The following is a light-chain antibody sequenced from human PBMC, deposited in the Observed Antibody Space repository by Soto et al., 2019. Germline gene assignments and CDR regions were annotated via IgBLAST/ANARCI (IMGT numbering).Light chain of an antibody. Sequence: DIQMTQSPSTLSASVGDRVTITCRASQSISSWLAWYQQKPGKAPKLLIYDASSLESGVPSRFSGSGSGTEFTLTISSLQPDDFATYYCQQYNNWSGLTFGGGTKVDIK. CDR3: QQYNNWSGLT. CDR1: QSISSW. J-gene: IGKJ4*01. V-gene: IGKV1-5*01. CDR2: DAS.